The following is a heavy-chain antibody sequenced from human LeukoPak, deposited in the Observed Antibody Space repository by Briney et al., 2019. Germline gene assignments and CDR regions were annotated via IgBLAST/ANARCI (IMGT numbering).Heavy chain of an antibody. CDR1: VLTLSTYS. CDR2: ISYDGNND. CDR3: AREKVVVIPYFDN. V-gene: IGHV3-30-3*01. Sequence: GKSLRLSWAATVLTLSTYSLHWVRKAPCKGLEWVAGISYDGNNDYYPASVKGRFTVSRDNSMNTLYLLMNGLRHEDTAVYYCAREKVVVIPYFDNWGQGTLVTVSS. J-gene: IGHJ4*02. D-gene: IGHD3-22*01.